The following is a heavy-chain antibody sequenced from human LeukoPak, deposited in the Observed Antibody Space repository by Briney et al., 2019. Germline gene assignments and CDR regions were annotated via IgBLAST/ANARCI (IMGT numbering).Heavy chain of an antibody. V-gene: IGHV1-69*13. D-gene: IGHD5-24*01. CDR2: IIPIFGTA. CDR3: AREDVEMATINYYYYYGMDV. CDR1: GGTFSSYA. Sequence: PVKVSCKASGGTFSSYAISWVRQAPGQGLEWMGGIIPIFGTANYAQKFQGRVTITADESTSTAYMELSSLRSEDTAVYYCAREDVEMATINYYYYYGMDVWGQGTTVTVSS. J-gene: IGHJ6*02.